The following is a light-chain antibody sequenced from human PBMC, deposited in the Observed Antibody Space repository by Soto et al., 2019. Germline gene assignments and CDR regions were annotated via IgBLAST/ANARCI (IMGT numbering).Light chain of an antibody. Sequence: QSALTQPASVSGSPGQSITISCTGTSSDVGSYNLVSWYQQHPGTAPKLMIYEDNKRASGVSNRFSGSTSGITASLTISVLQAEDEAEYSCCSYAGSSTWVFGGGTKVTVL. CDR2: EDN. CDR3: CSYAGSSTWV. J-gene: IGLJ3*02. CDR1: SSDVGSYNL. V-gene: IGLV2-23*01.